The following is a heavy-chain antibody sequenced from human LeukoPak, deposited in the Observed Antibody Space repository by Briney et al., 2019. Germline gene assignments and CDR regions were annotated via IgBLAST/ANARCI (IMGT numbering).Heavy chain of an antibody. CDR2: ILGSGGST. Sequence: GGSLRLSCAASGYTFSNYAMSWVRQAPGKGLEWVSAILGSGGSTYYADSVKGRFTVSRDNSKSTLYLQMNSLRAEDTALYYCAKWGDYDVLTGYYVPDYWGQGTLVTVSS. CDR3: AKWGDYDVLTGYYVPDY. J-gene: IGHJ4*02. V-gene: IGHV3-23*01. D-gene: IGHD3-9*01. CDR1: GYTFSNYA.